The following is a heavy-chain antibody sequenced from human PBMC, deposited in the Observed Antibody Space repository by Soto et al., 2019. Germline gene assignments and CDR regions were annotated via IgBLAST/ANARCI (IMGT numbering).Heavy chain of an antibody. CDR1: GFTFSDYY. V-gene: IGHV3-11*05. D-gene: IGHD3-10*01. CDR2: ISSSSSYT. CDR3: ASPRQDGSGSNAFDI. J-gene: IGHJ3*02. Sequence: QVQLVESGGGLVKPGGSLRLSCAASGFTFSDYYMSWIRQAPGKGLEWVSYISSSSSYTNYADSVKGRFTISRDNAKNSLYLQMNSLRAEDTAVYYCASPRQDGSGSNAFDIWGQGTMVTVSS.